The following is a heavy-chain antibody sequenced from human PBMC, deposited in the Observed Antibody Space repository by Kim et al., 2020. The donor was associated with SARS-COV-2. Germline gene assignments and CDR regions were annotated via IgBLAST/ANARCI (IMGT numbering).Heavy chain of an antibody. Sequence: SETLSLTCAVSGGSLSGYFWTWIRQSPGKGLEWIGEINHRGTPNYTPSLSGRVTISVNTPKNQFSLKLTSVTAADTDVYYCARLEADEAGTTLDIWGQG. J-gene: IGHJ4*02. D-gene: IGHD1-1*01. V-gene: IGHV4-34*01. CDR1: GGSLSGYF. CDR3: ARLEADEAGTTLDI. CDR2: INHRGTP.